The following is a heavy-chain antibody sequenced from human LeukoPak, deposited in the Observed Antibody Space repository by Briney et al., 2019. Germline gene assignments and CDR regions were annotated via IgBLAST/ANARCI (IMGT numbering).Heavy chain of an antibody. CDR3: AKGVGYYYDSSGYYPI. D-gene: IGHD3-22*01. CDR1: GYTFTSYH. CDR2: INPSSGST. J-gene: IGHJ4*02. V-gene: IGHV1-46*01. Sequence: ASVRVSCKASGYTFTSYHMHWVRQAPGQGLEWMGIINPSSGSTSYAQKFQGRVTMTRDTSTSTVYMELSSLRAEDTAVYYCAKGVGYYYDSSGYYPIWGQGTLVTVSS.